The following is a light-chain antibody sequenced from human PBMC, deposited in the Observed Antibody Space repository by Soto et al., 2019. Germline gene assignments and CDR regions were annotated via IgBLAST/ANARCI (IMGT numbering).Light chain of an antibody. CDR1: SSNIGGNS. Sequence: QAVVTQPPSVSAAPGQRVTISCSGSSSNIGGNSVSWYQQLPGTAPKLLIYDDDKRPSGIPDRFSGSKSGTSATLGITGFQTGDEADYYCGSWDSSLSAYVFGTGTKLPS. J-gene: IGLJ1*01. CDR3: GSWDSSLSAYV. CDR2: DDD. V-gene: IGLV1-51*01.